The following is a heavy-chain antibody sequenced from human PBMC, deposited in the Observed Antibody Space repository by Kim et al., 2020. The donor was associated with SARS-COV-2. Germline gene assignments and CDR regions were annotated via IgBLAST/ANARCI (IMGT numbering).Heavy chain of an antibody. D-gene: IGHD4-17*01. V-gene: IGHV4-59*08. J-gene: IGHJ6*03. Sequence: SETLSLTCTVSGGSISSYYWSWIRQPPGKGLEWIGYIYYSGSTNYNPSLKSRVTISVDTSKNQFSLKLSSVTAADTTVYYCARTMTTVHPPYYYYYMDV. CDR1: GGSISSYY. CDR2: IYYSGST. CDR3: ARTMTTVHPPYYYYYMDV.